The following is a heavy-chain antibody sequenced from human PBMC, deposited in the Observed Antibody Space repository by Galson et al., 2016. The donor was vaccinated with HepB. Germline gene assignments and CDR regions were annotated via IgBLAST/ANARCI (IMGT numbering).Heavy chain of an antibody. Sequence: SVKVSCKASGYTFSNYAITWLRQAPGQGLEWVGWISGYNGRTDYAQKLQGRVTMTTDTSTNTAYMELRSLRSDDTAVYFCARDPWLYSDSKRWYSAQGQGDFDYWGQGTLVTVAS. CDR1: GYTFSNYA. CDR2: ISGYNGRT. V-gene: IGHV1-18*01. CDR3: ARDPWLYSDSKRWYSAQGQGDFDY. D-gene: IGHD3-22*01. J-gene: IGHJ4*02.